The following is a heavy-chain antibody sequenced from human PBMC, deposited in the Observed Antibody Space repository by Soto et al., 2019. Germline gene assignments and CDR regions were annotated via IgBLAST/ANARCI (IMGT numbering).Heavy chain of an antibody. CDR2: INAGNGNT. Sequence: QGQLVQSGAEVKKPGASVKLSCKASGYTFSDYAIQWLRQAPGQRLEWMGWINAGNGNTKYSQKFQGRVSITRDTSASTAYMELSSLRSEDTAVYYCARVSYVRPNSSYWSDYWGQGTLVTVSS. CDR1: GYTFSDYA. J-gene: IGHJ4*02. V-gene: IGHV1-3*01. CDR3: ARVSYVRPNSSYWSDY. D-gene: IGHD6-19*01.